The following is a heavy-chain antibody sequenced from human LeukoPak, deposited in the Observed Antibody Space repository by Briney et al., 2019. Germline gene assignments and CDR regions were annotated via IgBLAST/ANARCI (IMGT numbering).Heavy chain of an antibody. J-gene: IGHJ4*02. CDR1: GGTFSSYA. V-gene: IGHV1-2*02. CDR3: ARDFGFTGYSSSPRDY. Sequence: ATVKVSCKASGGTFSSYAISWVRQAPGQGLEWMGWINPNSGGTNYAQKFQGRVTMTRDTSISTAYMELSRLRSDDTAVYYCARDFGFTGYSSSPRDYWGQGTLVTVSS. CDR2: INPNSGGT. D-gene: IGHD6-13*01.